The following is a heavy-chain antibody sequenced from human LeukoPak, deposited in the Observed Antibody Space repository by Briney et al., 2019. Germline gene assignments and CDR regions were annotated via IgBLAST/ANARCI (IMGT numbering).Heavy chain of an antibody. CDR2: LYSNGNT. D-gene: IGHD1-1*01. CDR3: TRWNGGYLYFDH. CDR1: GVTVSSNY. V-gene: IGHV3-53*01. Sequence: GGSLRLSCAASGVTVSSNYMSWVRQVPGKGPEWVAVLYSNGNTFYGESVKGRFIISRDNSSNTVFLQMNILRVEDTAVYYCTRWNGGYLYFDHWGRGTLVTVSS. J-gene: IGHJ2*01.